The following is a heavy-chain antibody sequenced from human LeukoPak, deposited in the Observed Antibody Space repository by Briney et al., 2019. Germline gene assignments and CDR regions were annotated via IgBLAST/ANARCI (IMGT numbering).Heavy chain of an antibody. J-gene: IGHJ6*02. CDR1: GYTFTGYY. V-gene: IGHV1-2*02. D-gene: IGHD3-3*01. CDR2: INPNSGGT. CDR3: ARDREGTIFAYYYGMDV. Sequence: ASVKVSCKASGYTFTGYYMHWVRHAPGQGLEWMGWINPNSGGTNYAQKFQGRVTMTRDTSISTAYMELSRLRSDDTAVYYCARDREGTIFAYYYGMDVWGQGTTVTVSS.